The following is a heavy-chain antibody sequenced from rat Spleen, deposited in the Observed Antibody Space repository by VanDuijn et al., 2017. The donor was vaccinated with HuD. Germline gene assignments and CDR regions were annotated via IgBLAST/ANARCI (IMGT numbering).Heavy chain of an antibody. V-gene: IGHV2-43*01. CDR3: ARANRDSYAHFDH. CDR2: IWTGGST. Sequence: QVQLKESGPGLVQPSQTLSLTCTVSGFSLTSYHVSWVRQPPGKGLEWMGVIWTGGSTAYNSSFQSRLSIPRDISESQVFLKMNSLQTEDTATYYCARANRDSYAHFDHWGQGVMVTVSS. CDR1: GFSLTSYH. J-gene: IGHJ2*01. D-gene: IGHD1-12*01.